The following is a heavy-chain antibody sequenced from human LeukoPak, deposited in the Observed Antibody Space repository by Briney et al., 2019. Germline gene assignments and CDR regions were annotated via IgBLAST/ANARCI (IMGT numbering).Heavy chain of an antibody. CDR2: IYYSGST. Sequence: PSETLSLTCTVSGVSISSSNSYWGWIRQPPGKGLEWIGSIYYSGSTYYNPSLKSRVTISVDTSKNQFSLKLSSVTAADTAVYYCARAYDSSGYYSHDAFDIWGQGTMVTVSS. V-gene: IGHV4-39*07. CDR3: ARAYDSSGYYSHDAFDI. CDR1: GVSISSSNSY. J-gene: IGHJ3*02. D-gene: IGHD3-22*01.